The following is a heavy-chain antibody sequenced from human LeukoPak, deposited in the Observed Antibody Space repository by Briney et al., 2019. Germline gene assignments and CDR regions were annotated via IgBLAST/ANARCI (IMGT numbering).Heavy chain of an antibody. CDR1: GYTFTGYY. V-gene: IGHV1-2*02. CDR2: INPNSGGT. D-gene: IGHD5-12*01. Sequence: ASVTASCKASGYTFTGYYMHWVRQAPGQGLERMGWINPNSGGTNYAQKFQGRVTMTRDTSISTAYMELSRLRSDDTAVYYCARDRRGYSGYDYGYWGQGTLVTVSS. J-gene: IGHJ4*02. CDR3: ARDRRGYSGYDYGY.